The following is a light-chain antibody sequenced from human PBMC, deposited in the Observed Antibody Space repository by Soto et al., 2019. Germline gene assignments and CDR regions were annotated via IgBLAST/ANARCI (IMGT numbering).Light chain of an antibody. CDR3: QQYNNWPLT. CDR1: QSVSSN. V-gene: IGKV3-15*01. CDR2: DAS. J-gene: IGKJ4*01. Sequence: EIVMTQSPATLSVSPGERATLSCRASQSVSSNLAWYQQKPGQAPRLLIYDASTRATGIPARFSGSGSGTEFTLTISSLQSEDFAVYYCQQYNNWPLTFGGRTKVEI.